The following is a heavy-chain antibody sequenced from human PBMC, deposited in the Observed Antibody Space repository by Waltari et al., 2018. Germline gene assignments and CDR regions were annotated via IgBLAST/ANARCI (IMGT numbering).Heavy chain of an antibody. CDR3: ARDSRGGLFFDY. Sequence: EVQLVESGGGFIQSGGSMRLSCAASGFTVRCNYMSWVRQAPGKGLEWVSVIFSDGRTYDADSVKGRFTISRDNSKNTLYLQINSLRAEDTAVYYCARDSRGGLFFDYWGQGTLVTVSS. J-gene: IGHJ4*02. V-gene: IGHV3-53*01. CDR2: IFSDGRT. CDR1: GFTVRCNY.